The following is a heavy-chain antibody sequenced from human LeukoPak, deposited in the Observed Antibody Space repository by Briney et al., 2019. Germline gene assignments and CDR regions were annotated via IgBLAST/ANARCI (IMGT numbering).Heavy chain of an antibody. CDR3: ARERDGDYVGY. D-gene: IGHD4-17*01. V-gene: IGHV3-48*01. CDR2: ISSSSSTI. CDR1: GFTFSSYS. J-gene: IGHJ4*02. Sequence: GGSLRLSCAASGFTFSSYSMNWVRQAPGKGLEWVSYISSSSSTIYYADSVKGRLTISRDNAKNSLYLQMNSLRAEDTAVYYCARERDGDYVGYWGQGTLVTVSS.